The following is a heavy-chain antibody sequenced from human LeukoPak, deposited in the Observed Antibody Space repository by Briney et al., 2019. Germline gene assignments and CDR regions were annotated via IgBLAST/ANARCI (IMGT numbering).Heavy chain of an antibody. D-gene: IGHD6-13*01. V-gene: IGHV4-34*01. J-gene: IGHJ6*02. CDR1: GGSFSGYY. Sequence: PSETLSLTCAVYGGSFSGYYWSWIRQPPRKGLEWIGEINHSGSTNYNPSLKSRVTISVDTSKNQFSLKLSSVTAADTAVYYCARGPILIAAAGLYGMDVWGQGTTVTVSS. CDR3: ARGPILIAAAGLYGMDV. CDR2: INHSGST.